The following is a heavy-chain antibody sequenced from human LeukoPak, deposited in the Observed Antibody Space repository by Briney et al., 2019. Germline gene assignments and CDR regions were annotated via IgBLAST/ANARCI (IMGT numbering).Heavy chain of an antibody. D-gene: IGHD2-15*01. CDR2: FDPEDGET. V-gene: IGHV1-24*01. CDR1: GYTLTELS. Sequence: ASVKVSCKVSGYTLTELSMHWVRQAPGKGLEWMGGFDPEDGETIYAQKFQGRVTMTEDTSTDTAYMELSSLRSEDTAVYYCATFGVVAATSDYWGQGTLVTVSS. CDR3: ATFGVVAATSDY. J-gene: IGHJ4*02.